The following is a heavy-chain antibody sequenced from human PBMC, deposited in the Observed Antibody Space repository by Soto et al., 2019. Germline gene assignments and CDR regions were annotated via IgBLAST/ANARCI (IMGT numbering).Heavy chain of an antibody. CDR1: GFTFSSYA. J-gene: IGHJ6*02. CDR2: ISYDGSNK. Sequence: QVQLVESGGGVVQPGRSLRLSCAASGFTFSSYAMHWVRQAPGKGLEWVAVISYDGSNKYYADSVKGRFTISRDNSKNTLXXQXXXXXXXXXAVYYCAXXPDYYYYYGMDVWGQGTTVTVSS. V-gene: IGHV3-30-3*01. CDR3: AXXPDYYYYYGMDV.